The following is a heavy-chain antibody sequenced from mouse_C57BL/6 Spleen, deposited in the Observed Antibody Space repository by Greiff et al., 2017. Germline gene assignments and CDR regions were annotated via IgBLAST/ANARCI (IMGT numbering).Heavy chain of an antibody. V-gene: IGHV1-50*01. J-gene: IGHJ2*01. D-gene: IGHD2-4*01. CDR3: ARSEGGDYGVDY. CDR1: GYTFTSYW. Sequence: QVQLQQPGAELVKPGASVKLSCKASGYTFTSYWMQWVKQRPGQGLEWIGEIDPSDSYTNYNQKFKGKATLTVDTSSSTAYMQLSSLTSEDSAVYYCARSEGGDYGVDYWGQGTTLTVSS. CDR2: IDPSDSYT.